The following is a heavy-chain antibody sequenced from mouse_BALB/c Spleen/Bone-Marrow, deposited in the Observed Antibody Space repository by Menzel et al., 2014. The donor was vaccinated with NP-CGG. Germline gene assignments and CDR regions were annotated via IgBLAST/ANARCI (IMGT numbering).Heavy chain of an antibody. CDR2: ITSNGGST. Sequence: EVKVVESGGGLVKLGGSLKLSCAASGFTFSSYYMSWVRQTPEKRLELVAAITSNGGSTYYPDTVKGRFTISGDNAKNTLYLQMSSLKSEDTALYYCARHGGNYAMDYWGQGTSVTVSS. V-gene: IGHV5-6-2*01. J-gene: IGHJ4*01. CDR1: GFTFSSYY. CDR3: ARHGGNYAMDY.